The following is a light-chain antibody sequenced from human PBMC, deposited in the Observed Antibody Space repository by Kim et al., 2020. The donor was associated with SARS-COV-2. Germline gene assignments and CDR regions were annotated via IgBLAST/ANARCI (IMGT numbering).Light chain of an antibody. V-gene: IGKV1-39*01. CDR2: AAS. J-gene: IGKJ2*01. CDR3: QQSHSTPYT. CDR1: RRIISY. Sequence: SASVADTVTLTCRARRRIISYFNWFQQKPGKSPKVLIYAASSLQDCVPSRFSGGGSSTDFTLTISRLQPGDTATYYCQQSHSTPYTFGQGTKLEI.